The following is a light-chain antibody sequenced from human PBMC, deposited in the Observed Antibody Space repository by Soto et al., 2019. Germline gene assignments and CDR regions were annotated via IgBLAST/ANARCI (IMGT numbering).Light chain of an antibody. V-gene: IGKV1-39*01. CDR2: AAS. J-gene: IGKJ3*01. CDR3: QQSYSTPPIT. Sequence: DIQMTQSPSSLSASVGDRVIITCRASQSISSYLNWYQQKRGKAPRLLIYAASSLQSGVPSRFSGSGSGTDFTLTIGSLQPEDFATYYCQQSYSTPPITFGPGTKVDI. CDR1: QSISSY.